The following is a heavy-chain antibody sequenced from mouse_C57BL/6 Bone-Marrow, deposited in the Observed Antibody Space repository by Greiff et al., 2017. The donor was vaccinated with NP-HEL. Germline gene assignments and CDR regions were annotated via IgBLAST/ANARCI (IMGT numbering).Heavy chain of an antibody. CDR2: IDPSDSET. CDR1: GYTFTSYW. Sequence: VQLQQPGAELVRPGSSVKLSCKASGYTFTSYWMHWVKQRPIQGLEWIGNIDPSDSETHYNQKFKDKATLTVYKSSSTAYMQLSSLTSENSAVYDCAREGFLAWFAYWGQGTLVTVSA. CDR3: AREGFLAWFAY. V-gene: IGHV1-52*01. J-gene: IGHJ3*01.